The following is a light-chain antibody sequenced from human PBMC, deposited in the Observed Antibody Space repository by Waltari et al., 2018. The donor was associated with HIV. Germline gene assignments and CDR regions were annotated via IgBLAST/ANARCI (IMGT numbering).Light chain of an antibody. Sequence: QSALTQPASVSGSPGQSITISCTGTTKDVGNYDYVSWYQHRPRKAPQLVIYDVSDRPSGVSGRFSGSKSGNAASLSISGLQAEDEADYFCSSYRTYGTLVFGGGTKLTVL. CDR1: TKDVGNYDY. J-gene: IGLJ3*02. V-gene: IGLV2-14*01. CDR3: SSYRTYGTLV. CDR2: DVS.